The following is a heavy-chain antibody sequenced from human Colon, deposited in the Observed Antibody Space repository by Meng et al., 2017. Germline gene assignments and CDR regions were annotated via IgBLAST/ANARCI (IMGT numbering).Heavy chain of an antibody. CDR2: TSHSGNI. V-gene: IGHV4-4*02. Sequence: QVQLQESGPGLVKPSETLSLTCAVSTDSISSTSWWSWVRQPPGKGLEWIGETSHSGNIKYNPSLKSRVIISVDKSENQVSLKLSSVTAADTAVYYCVRNFDSWAQGILVTVSS. CDR1: TDSISSTSW. J-gene: IGHJ4*02. CDR3: VRNFDS.